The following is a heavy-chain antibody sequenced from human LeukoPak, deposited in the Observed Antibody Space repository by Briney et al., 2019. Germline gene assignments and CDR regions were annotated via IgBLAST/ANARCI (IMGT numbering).Heavy chain of an antibody. V-gene: IGHV5-10-1*01. CDR1: GYSFTSYW. CDR2: IDPSDSYT. Sequence: GESLKISCKGSGYSFTSYWISWLRQMPGKGREWMGGIDPSDSYTNYSPSFQGNVTISADKSISTAYLQWSSLKASDTAMYYCARALGTTGTTVDYWGQGTLVTVSS. J-gene: IGHJ4*02. D-gene: IGHD1-1*01. CDR3: ARALGTTGTTVDY.